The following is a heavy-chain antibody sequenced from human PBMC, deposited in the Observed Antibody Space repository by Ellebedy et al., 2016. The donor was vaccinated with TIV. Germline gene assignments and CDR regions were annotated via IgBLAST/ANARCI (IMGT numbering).Heavy chain of an antibody. V-gene: IGHV3-74*01. J-gene: IGHJ4*02. CDR1: GFSVSGHF. Sequence: GGSLRLSCAVSGFSVSGHFMSWVRQAPGKGLVWVSRINSDGSSTSYADSVKGRFTISRDNAKNTLYLQMNSLRAEDTAVYYCARMFGGRWVDYWGQGTLVTVSS. D-gene: IGHD3-10*02. CDR3: ARMFGGRWVDY. CDR2: INSDGSST.